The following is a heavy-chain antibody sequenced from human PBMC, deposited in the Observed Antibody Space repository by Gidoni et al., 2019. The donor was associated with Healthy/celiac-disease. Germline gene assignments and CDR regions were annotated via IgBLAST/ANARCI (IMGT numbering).Heavy chain of an antibody. D-gene: IGHD3-9*01. Sequence: QLQLQQSGPGLVKPSQTLHLTFAIPGDSGSSTSPPWTWIRHAPSQCLEWLGRTYYRSKWYNDYAVSVKSRITINPDTSKNQFSLQLNSVTPEDTAVYYCAGDYDILTGYYGSGWFDPWGQGTLVTVSS. CDR3: AGDYDILTGYYGSGWFDP. V-gene: IGHV6-1*01. J-gene: IGHJ5*02. CDR2: TYYRSKWYN. CDR1: GDSGSSTSPP.